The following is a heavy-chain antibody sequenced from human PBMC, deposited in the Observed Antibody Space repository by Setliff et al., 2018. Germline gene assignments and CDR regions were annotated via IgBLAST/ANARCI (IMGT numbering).Heavy chain of an antibody. J-gene: IGHJ6*03. Sequence: PSETLSLTCAVYGGSFSGYYWSWIRQPPGKGLEWIGCIYTSGSTNYNPSLKSRVTISVDTSKNQLYLSLTSVSVADTAMYYCARSHYYASGNSHYYYMDVWGKGTAVTVSS. V-gene: IGHV4-59*10. CDR1: GGSFSGYY. D-gene: IGHD3-10*01. CDR2: IYTSGST. CDR3: ARSHYYASGNSHYYYMDV.